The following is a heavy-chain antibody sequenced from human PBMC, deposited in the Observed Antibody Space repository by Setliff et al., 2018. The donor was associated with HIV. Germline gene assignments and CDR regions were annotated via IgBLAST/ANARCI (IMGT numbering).Heavy chain of an antibody. CDR1: GFTFSSYA. V-gene: IGHV3-23*01. J-gene: IGHJ4*02. CDR2: ISGSGGRT. Sequence: PGESLKISCAASGFTFSSYAMSWVRQAPGKGLEWVSSISGSGGRTYHADSVKGRFTISRDNSKNTLYVQMNSLRAGDTAVYYCARAPRGYSGYGQFDYWGQGTLVTVSS. CDR3: ARAPRGYSGYGQFDY. D-gene: IGHD5-12*01.